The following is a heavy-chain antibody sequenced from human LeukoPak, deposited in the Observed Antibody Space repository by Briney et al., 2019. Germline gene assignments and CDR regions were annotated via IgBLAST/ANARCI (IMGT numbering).Heavy chain of an antibody. V-gene: IGHV4-39*07. CDR3: ARDPQGYFVY. J-gene: IGHJ4*02. CDR1: GGSISSSSYY. CDR2: IYYSGST. Sequence: SETLSLTCTVSGGSISSSSYYWGWIRQPPGKGLEWIGSIYYSGSTYYNPSLKGRVTISVDTSKNQFSLKLSSVTAADTAVYYCARDPQGYFVYWGQGTLVTVSS.